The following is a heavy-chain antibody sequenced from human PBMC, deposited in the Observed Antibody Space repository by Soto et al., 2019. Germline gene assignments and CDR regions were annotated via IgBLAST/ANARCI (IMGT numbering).Heavy chain of an antibody. CDR2: INEDGATT. J-gene: IGHJ4*02. Sequence: EVQLVESGGGLVQQGGSLRLSCAASGFSSRNYWMHWVRKAPGKGLEWVANINEDGATTYYVCSVNGRFTISIDNARNSLYLQMNSLRGEDTAVYYCARALAAATSYWGQGTLVTVSS. CDR1: GFSSRNYW. CDR3: ARALAAATSY. V-gene: IGHV3-7*05. D-gene: IGHD6-25*01.